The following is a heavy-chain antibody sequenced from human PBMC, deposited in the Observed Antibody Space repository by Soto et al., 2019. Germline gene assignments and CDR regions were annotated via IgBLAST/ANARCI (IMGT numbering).Heavy chain of an antibody. J-gene: IGHJ4*02. Sequence: LRLSCAASGFTFSSYWMSWVRQAPGKGLEWVANIKQDGSEKYYVDSVKGRFTISRDNAKNSLYLQMNSLRAEDTAVYYCATGQDYGDYGSLDYWGQGTLVTVSS. V-gene: IGHV3-7*03. D-gene: IGHD4-17*01. CDR3: ATGQDYGDYGSLDY. CDR2: IKQDGSEK. CDR1: GFTFSSYW.